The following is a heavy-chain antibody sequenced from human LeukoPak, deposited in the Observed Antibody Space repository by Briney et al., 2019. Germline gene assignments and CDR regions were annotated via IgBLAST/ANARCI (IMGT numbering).Heavy chain of an antibody. CDR1: GFTFSSYA. J-gene: IGHJ6*03. D-gene: IGHD6-6*01. Sequence: GGSLRLSCAASGFTFSSYAMSWVRQAPGKGLEWVSVIYSGGSTYYADSVKGRFTISRDNSKNTLYLQMNSLRAEDTAVYYCARTSIAARRGNYYYYMDVWGKGTTVTVSS. V-gene: IGHV3-53*01. CDR3: ARTSIAARRGNYYYYMDV. CDR2: IYSGGST.